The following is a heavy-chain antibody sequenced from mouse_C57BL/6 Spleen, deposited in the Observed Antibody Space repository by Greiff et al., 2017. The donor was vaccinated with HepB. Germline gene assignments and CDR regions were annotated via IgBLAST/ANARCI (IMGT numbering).Heavy chain of an antibody. Sequence: QVQLKQPGAELVRPGTSVKLSCKASGYTFTSYWMHWVKQRPGQGLEWIGVIDPSDSYTNYNQKFKGKATLTVDTSSSTAYMQLSSLTSEDSAVYYCARKGAYYSFDYWGQGTTLTVSS. J-gene: IGHJ2*01. V-gene: IGHV1-59*01. CDR2: IDPSDSYT. CDR1: GYTFTSYW. CDR3: ARKGAYYSFDY. D-gene: IGHD2-10*01.